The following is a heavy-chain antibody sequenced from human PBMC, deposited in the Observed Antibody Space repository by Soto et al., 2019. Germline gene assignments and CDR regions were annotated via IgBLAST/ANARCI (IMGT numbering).Heavy chain of an antibody. CDR1: GDTFSSNA. CDR3: ARLGYFDNSGYSYFDS. V-gene: IGHV3-23*01. J-gene: IGHJ5*01. D-gene: IGHD3-22*01. CDR2: ISASGGTI. Sequence: GGSLRLSCVDSGDTFSSNAMSWVRQAPGKGLEWVSGISASGGTIHQADSVKGRFTISRDNSKNTLYLQMNSLRVEDTAVYYCARLGYFDNSGYSYFDSWGHGTLVTVSS.